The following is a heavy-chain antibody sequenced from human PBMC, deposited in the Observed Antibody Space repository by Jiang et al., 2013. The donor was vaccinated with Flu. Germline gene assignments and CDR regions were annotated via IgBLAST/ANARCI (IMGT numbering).Heavy chain of an antibody. CDR3: AKVGSGWYGVDY. D-gene: IGHD6-19*01. Sequence: GGSLRLSCAASGFTFSTYGMHWVRQAPGKGLEWVAFIRYDGSDKDYADSVKGRFTISRDNSKTTMSLQMNSLRGEDTAVYYCAKVGSGWYGVDYWGQGTLVTVSS. J-gene: IGHJ4*02. V-gene: IGHV3-30*02. CDR2: IRYDGSDK. CDR1: GFTFSTYG.